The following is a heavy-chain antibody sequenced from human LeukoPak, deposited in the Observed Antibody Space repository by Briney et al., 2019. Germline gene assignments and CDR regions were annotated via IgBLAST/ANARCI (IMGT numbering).Heavy chain of an antibody. D-gene: IGHD2-15*01. CDR3: ANQCGATCSCDY. Sequence: PGGSLRLSCAASAFTFSRYGMQWVRQAPGKGLEWVAFIRSDGSNKYYADSVKGRFTISRDNSKNILYLQMNSLRAEDTAVYYCANQCGATCSCDYWGQGTLVTVSS. V-gene: IGHV3-30*02. J-gene: IGHJ4*02. CDR1: AFTFSRYG. CDR2: IRSDGSNK.